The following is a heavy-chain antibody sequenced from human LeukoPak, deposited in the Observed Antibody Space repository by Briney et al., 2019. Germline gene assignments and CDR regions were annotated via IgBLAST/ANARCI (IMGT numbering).Heavy chain of an antibody. J-gene: IGHJ3*02. CDR3: ARLYDSSGYGAFDI. V-gene: IGHV3-66*02. D-gene: IGHD3-22*01. CDR2: IYSAGTT. Sequence: GGSLRLSCAASGFNVSSNYMGWVRQAPGKRLEWVSVIYSAGTTYYPDSVKGRFTLSRDNYHNNLYLQMDSLRAEDTAVYYCARLYDSSGYGAFDIWGQGTMVTVSS. CDR1: GFNVSSNY.